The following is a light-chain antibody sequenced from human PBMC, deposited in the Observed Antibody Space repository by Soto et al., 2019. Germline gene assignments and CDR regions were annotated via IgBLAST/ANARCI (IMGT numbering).Light chain of an antibody. Sequence: QPVLTQSPSASASLGAPVKLTCTLSSGHSSYAIAWHQQQPQKGPRYLMKLNDDGSHTKGDGIPDRFSGSSSGAERYLTISSLQSEDEADYYCQSWATGIRVFGGGTQLTVL. J-gene: IGLJ3*02. CDR3: QSWATGIRV. CDR2: LNDDGSH. CDR1: SGHSSYA. V-gene: IGLV4-69*01.